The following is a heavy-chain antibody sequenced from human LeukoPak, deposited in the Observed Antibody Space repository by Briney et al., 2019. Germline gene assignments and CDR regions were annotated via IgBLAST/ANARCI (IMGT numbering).Heavy chain of an antibody. CDR2: INHSGST. V-gene: IGHV4-34*01. CDR3: ARVRYCSSTSCP. J-gene: IGHJ5*02. D-gene: IGHD2-2*01. Sequence: SETLSLTCAVYGGSFSGYYWSWIRQPPGKGLEWIGEINHSGSTNYNPSLKSRVTISVDTSKNQFSLKLSFVTAADTAVYYCARVRYCSSTSCPWGQGTLVTVSS. CDR1: GGSFSGYY.